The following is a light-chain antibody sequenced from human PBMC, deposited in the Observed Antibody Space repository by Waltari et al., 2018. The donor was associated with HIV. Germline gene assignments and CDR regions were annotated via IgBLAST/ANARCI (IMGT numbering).Light chain of an antibody. Sequence: SYVLTQPPSVSVAPGQTARITCGGHTIGSKTVHWYQQRPGQAPILCVDADGDRASGITERFAGSNSGNAATLTISRVGAGDEAGYYGQVWDTIRDHWVFGGGTKLTVL. CDR3: QVWDTIRDHWV. J-gene: IGLJ3*02. CDR1: TIGSKT. CDR2: ADG. V-gene: IGLV3-21*02.